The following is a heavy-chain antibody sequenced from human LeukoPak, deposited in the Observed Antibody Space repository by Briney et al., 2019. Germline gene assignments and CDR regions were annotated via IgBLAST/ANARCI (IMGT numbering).Heavy chain of an antibody. Sequence: GGSLRLSCAASGFTFSRHWMHWVRQSPGKGLMWVSHLSPDGSATNYAASVRGRFTISRDNAKDTLYLQLNTLRADDTATYCAKPISGGLAVTADWFRPWGQGTLVVVSS. CDR3: KPISGGLAVTADWFRP. V-gene: IGHV3-74*01. CDR1: GFTFSRHW. CDR2: LSPDGSAT. D-gene: IGHD6-19*01. J-gene: IGHJ5*02.